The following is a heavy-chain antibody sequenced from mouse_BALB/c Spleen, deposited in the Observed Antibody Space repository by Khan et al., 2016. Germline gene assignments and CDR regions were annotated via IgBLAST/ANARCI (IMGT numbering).Heavy chain of an antibody. D-gene: IGHD2-14*01. V-gene: IGHV1-54*01. CDR2: INPGSGGT. CDR3: ARGYNWYFDV. J-gene: IGHJ1*01. CDR1: GYAFTNYL. Sequence: QVQLQQSGAELVRPGTSVLVFCKASGYAFTNYLIEWVKQRPGQGPEWIGVINPGSGGTNHNDKSKGKATLTADTSSSTAFMQHICLTSDGSAVYCCARGYNWYFDVWGAGTTVTVSS.